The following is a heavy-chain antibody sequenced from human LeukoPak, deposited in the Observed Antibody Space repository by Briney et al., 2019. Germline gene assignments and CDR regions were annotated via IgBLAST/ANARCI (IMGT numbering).Heavy chain of an antibody. CDR2: ISNSGAST. D-gene: IGHD4-17*01. V-gene: IGHV3-23*01. CDR3: AKDRPSYGDYRLIFDY. Sequence: GGSLRLSCAASGFTFSTYAMSWVRQAPGKGLEWVSIISNSGASTYYADSVKGRFTISRDTSKNTLYLQMSSLRAEDTAIYYCAKDRPSYGDYRLIFDYWGQGTLVTVSS. J-gene: IGHJ4*02. CDR1: GFTFSTYA.